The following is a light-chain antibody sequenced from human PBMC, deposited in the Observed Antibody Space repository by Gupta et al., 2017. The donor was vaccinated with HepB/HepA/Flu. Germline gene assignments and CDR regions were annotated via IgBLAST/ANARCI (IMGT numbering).Light chain of an antibody. Sequence: EIVLTQSPGTLSLSPGERATLSCTASQSVSSAYLAWYQQKPGQAPRLLIYGASSRATGIPDRFSGSGSGTDFTLTISRLEPEDFGVYYCQQYGSSPRYTFGQGTKLEI. CDR2: GAS. CDR1: QSVSSAY. V-gene: IGKV3-20*01. CDR3: QQYGSSPRYT. J-gene: IGKJ2*01.